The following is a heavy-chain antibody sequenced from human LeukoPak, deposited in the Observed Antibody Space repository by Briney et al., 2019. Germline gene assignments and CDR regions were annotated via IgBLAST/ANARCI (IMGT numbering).Heavy chain of an antibody. CDR1: GGSLSSSSYY. V-gene: IGHV4-39*01. D-gene: IGHD3-10*01. CDR3: ARGRGGDFDY. J-gene: IGHJ4*02. CDR2: IYYSGST. Sequence: SETLSLTCTVSGGSLSSSSYYWGWIRQPPGTGLEWVGSIYYSGSTYYNPSLKSRVTISVDTSKNQFSLKLSSVTAADTAVYYCARGRGGDFDYWGQGTLVTVSS.